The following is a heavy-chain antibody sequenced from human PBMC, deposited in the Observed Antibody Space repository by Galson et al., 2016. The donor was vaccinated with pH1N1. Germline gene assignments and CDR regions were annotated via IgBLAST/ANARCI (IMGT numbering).Heavy chain of an antibody. Sequence: SVKVSCKASGYTFTSNAMNWVRQAPGQGLEWMGWINTNTGNPTYAQGFTGRFVFSLDTAVSMACLQISSLKAEDTAVYYCARSYCSSTSCYGGSYYYYGMDVWGQGTTVTVSS. CDR3: ARSYCSSTSCYGGSYYYYGMDV. CDR2: INTNTGNP. CDR1: GYTFTSNA. D-gene: IGHD2-2*01. J-gene: IGHJ6*02. V-gene: IGHV7-4-1*04.